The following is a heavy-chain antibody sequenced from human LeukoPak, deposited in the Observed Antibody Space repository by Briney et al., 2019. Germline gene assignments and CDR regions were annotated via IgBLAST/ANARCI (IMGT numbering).Heavy chain of an antibody. CDR1: GGSFSGYY. J-gene: IGHJ5*02. D-gene: IGHD5-12*01. CDR3: ARVRRIGASLGWFDP. CDR2: INHSGST. Sequence: SETLSLTCAVYGGSFSGYYWSWIRQPPGKGLEWIGEINHSGSTNYNPSLKSRVTISVDTSKNQFSLKLSSVTAADTAVYYCARVRRIGASLGWFDPWGQGTLVTVSS. V-gene: IGHV4-34*01.